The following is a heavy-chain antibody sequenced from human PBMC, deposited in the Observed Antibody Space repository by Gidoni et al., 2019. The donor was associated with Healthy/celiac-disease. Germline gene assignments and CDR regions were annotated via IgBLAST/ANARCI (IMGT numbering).Heavy chain of an antibody. CDR1: GGSLSGYY. CDR2: LNHSGST. J-gene: IGHJ4*02. V-gene: IGHV4-34*01. CDR3: ARVRRAAGTDY. D-gene: IGHD6-13*01. Sequence: QVQLQQWGAGLLKPSETLSLTCAVYGGSLSGYYWSWIRQPPGKGLEWIGELNHSGSTNYNPSLKSRVTISVDTSKNQFSLKLSSVTAADTAVYYCARVRRAAGTDYWGQGTLVTVSS.